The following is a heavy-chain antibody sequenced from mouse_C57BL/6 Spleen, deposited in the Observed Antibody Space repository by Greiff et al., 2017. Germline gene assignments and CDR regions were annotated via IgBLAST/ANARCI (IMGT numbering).Heavy chain of an antibody. Sequence: EVQVVESGGDLVKPGGSLKLSCAASGFTFSSYGMSWVRQTPDKRLEWVATISSGGSYTYYPDSVKGRFTISRDNAKNTLYLQMSSLKSEDTAMYYCARQTRDAMDYWGQGTSVTVSS. V-gene: IGHV5-6*01. CDR2: ISSGGSYT. CDR1: GFTFSSYG. J-gene: IGHJ4*01. CDR3: ARQTRDAMDY.